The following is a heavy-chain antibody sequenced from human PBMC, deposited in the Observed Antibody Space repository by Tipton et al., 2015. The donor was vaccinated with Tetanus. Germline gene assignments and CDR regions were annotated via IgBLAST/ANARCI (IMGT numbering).Heavy chain of an antibody. CDR2: IYYSGDT. Sequence: TLSLTCTVSGGSIRSGDFQWSCIRQTPGKGLEYIGFIYYSGDTYYNPSFKSRVNISVDTSKDQFSLNLTSVTAADTAVYFCARVKAWFGEPILGTGPGMDVWGQGTTVTVSS. D-gene: IGHD3-10*01. V-gene: IGHV4-30-4*08. CDR3: ARVKAWFGEPILGTGPGMDV. J-gene: IGHJ6*02. CDR1: GGSIRSGDFQ.